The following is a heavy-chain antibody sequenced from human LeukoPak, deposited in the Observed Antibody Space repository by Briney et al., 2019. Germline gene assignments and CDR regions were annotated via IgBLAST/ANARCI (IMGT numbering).Heavy chain of an antibody. V-gene: IGHV1-8*01. CDR2: MNPNSGNT. Sequence: ASVKVSCTASGYTFTNDDINWVRQATGQGLEWMGWMNPNSGNTGYAQKFQGRVTMTRNTSINTAYMELSSLRSEDTAVYYCARAAVATRRGSWFDPWGQGTLVTVSS. CDR3: ARAAVATRRGSWFDP. D-gene: IGHD5-12*01. CDR1: GYTFTNDD. J-gene: IGHJ5*02.